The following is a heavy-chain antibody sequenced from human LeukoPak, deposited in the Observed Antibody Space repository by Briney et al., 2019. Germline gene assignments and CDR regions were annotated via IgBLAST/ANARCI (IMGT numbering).Heavy chain of an antibody. CDR1: GFTFSNHG. V-gene: IGHV3-23*01. CDR3: AKDDDWGRYKH. D-gene: IGHD3-16*01. CDR2: ISPSGDIT. Sequence: GGSLKLSCAASGFTFSNHGMNWFRQARGKGLEWVSGISPSGDITYYADSVKGRFTISRDNSKNTQSLQMNSLRAEDTAVYYCAKDDDWGRYKHWGQGTLVTVSS. J-gene: IGHJ1*01.